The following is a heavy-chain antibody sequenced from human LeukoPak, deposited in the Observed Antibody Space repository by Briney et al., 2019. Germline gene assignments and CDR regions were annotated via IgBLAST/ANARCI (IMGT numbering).Heavy chain of an antibody. J-gene: IGHJ4*02. D-gene: IGHD3-16*01. V-gene: IGHV4-59*01. Sequence: SETLSLTCTVSGGSISNYHWSWMRQPPGKGLEWIGYVDYSGSTNYSPSLKSRISISVDTSKNQFSLKLRSVTAADTAVYYCARYGGLIGGDYWGQGTLVTVSS. CDR1: GGSISNYH. CDR2: VDYSGST. CDR3: ARYGGLIGGDY.